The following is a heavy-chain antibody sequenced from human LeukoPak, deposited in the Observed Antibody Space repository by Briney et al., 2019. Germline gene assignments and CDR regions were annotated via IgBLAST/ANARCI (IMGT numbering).Heavy chain of an antibody. J-gene: IGHJ4*02. CDR2: IKSGGDKT. D-gene: IGHD4/OR15-4a*01. CDR3: AKRVGTNSGPFEY. CDR1: GFTFSNCA. V-gene: IGHV3-23*01. Sequence: GGSLRLSCAASGFTFSNCAMNWVRQAPGEGLAWVPSIKSGGDKTYYADSVQGRFTISRDDSRNTLYLQMNSLRAEDTAVYYCAKRVGTNSGPFEYWGQGVLVTVSS.